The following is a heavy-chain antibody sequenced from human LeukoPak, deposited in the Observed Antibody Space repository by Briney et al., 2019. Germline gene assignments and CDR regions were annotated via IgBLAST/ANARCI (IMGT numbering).Heavy chain of an antibody. CDR2: IYYSGST. CDR1: GGSISSYY. D-gene: IGHD5-18*01. V-gene: IGHV4-59*08. CDR3: ARIKSGYSYGVFDY. Sequence: SETLSLTCSVSGGSISSYYWSWIRQPPGKGLEWIGYIYYSGSTNYNPSLKSRVTISLDTSKNQFSLKLSSVTAADTALYYCARIKSGYSYGVFDYWGPGTLVTVSS. J-gene: IGHJ4*02.